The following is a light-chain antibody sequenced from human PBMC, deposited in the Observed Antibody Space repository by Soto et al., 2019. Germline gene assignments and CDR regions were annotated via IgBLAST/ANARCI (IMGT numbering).Light chain of an antibody. CDR2: AAS. Sequence: DIQMTQSPSSLSASVGDRVTITCRASQSITTYLNWYQHKPGKAPKLLICAASSLPSGVPSSFSGSGSGTEFTLTISSLQPEDSATYYCQQGSSTPFTFGPGTKVDIK. J-gene: IGKJ3*01. CDR1: QSITTY. CDR3: QQGSSTPFT. V-gene: IGKV1-39*01.